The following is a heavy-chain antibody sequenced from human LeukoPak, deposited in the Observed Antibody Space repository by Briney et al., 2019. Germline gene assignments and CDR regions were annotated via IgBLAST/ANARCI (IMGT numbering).Heavy chain of an antibody. CDR1: KFTFSSYA. D-gene: IGHD3-3*01. V-gene: IGHV3-23*01. CDR2: ISGSGGST. CDR3: AKDWLGTISILGVVSHHFDY. Sequence: PGGSLRLSCAASKFTFSSYAMSWVRQAPGKGLEWVSGISGSGGSTYYADSVKGRFSISRDNSKNTLYLQMNSLRAEDTAVYYCAKDWLGTISILGVVSHHFDYWGQGTPVTVSS. J-gene: IGHJ4*02.